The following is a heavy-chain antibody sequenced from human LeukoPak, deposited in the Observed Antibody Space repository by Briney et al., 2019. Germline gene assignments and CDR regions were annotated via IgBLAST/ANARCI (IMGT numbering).Heavy chain of an antibody. J-gene: IGHJ6*03. V-gene: IGHV3-21*04. Sequence: GGSLRLSCAASGFTFSSYSMNWVRQAPGKGLEWVSCISSSSSYIYYADSVKGRFTISRDNAKNSLYLQMNSLRAEDTAVYYCARASPPDYDFWSGYYSNYYYYYMDVWGKGTTVTVSS. CDR2: ISSSSSYI. D-gene: IGHD3-3*01. CDR1: GFTFSSYS. CDR3: ARASPPDYDFWSGYYSNYYYYYMDV.